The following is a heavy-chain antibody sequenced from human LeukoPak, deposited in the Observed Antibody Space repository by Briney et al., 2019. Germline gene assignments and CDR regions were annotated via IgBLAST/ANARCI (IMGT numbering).Heavy chain of an antibody. V-gene: IGHV3-74*01. CDR2: IYGDGSFT. CDR1: GFTFSNFW. CDR3: ARHPNSNWDY. Sequence: GGSLRLSCAASGFTFSNFWMHWVRQAPGKGLVWVALIYGDGSFTRYVDSVKGRFTVSRDNAQDSLYLQMNSLRVEDTAVYYCARHPNSNWDYWGQGTLVTVSS. D-gene: IGHD6-13*01. J-gene: IGHJ4*02.